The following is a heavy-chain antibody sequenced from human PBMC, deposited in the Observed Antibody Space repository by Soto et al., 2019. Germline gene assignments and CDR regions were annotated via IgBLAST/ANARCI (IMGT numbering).Heavy chain of an antibody. CDR3: ARGGDYYFDS. CDR1: GGSISSGGFS. D-gene: IGHD2-21*02. J-gene: IGHJ4*02. V-gene: IGHV4-30-2*01. CDR2: IYHFGGT. Sequence: KPSETLSLTCAVSGGSISSGGFSWSWIRQPPGKGLEWIGYIYHFGGTYYNPSLKSRVSISLDRSKNEFSLEVRSVTAADTAVYYCARGGDYYFDSRGQGTLVTVSS.